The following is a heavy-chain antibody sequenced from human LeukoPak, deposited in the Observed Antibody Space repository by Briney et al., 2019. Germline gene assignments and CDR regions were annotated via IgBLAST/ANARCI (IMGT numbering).Heavy chain of an antibody. CDR3: ARDYYDSRAGAWDDY. V-gene: IGHV1-2*02. CDR1: GYTFTGYY. CDR2: INPNSGGT. D-gene: IGHD3-22*01. Sequence: ASVKLSCKASGYTFTGYYMHWVRQAPGQGLEWMGWINPNSGGTNYAQKFQGRVTMTRDTSITTAYMELSRLRSDDTAVYDCARDYYDSRAGAWDDYWGQGTLVTVSS. J-gene: IGHJ4*02.